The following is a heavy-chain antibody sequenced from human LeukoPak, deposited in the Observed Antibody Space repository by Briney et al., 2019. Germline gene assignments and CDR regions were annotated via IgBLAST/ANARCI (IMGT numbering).Heavy chain of an antibody. J-gene: IGHJ6*03. CDR3: ARVAVFKQWLVPWYYYYYYMDV. CDR2: IKQDGGEK. Sequence: PGGSLRLSCAASGFTFSSYWMSWVRQAPGKGLEWVANIKQDGGEKYYVDSVKGRFTISRDNAKNSLYLQMNSLRAEDTAVYYCARVAVFKQWLVPWYYYYYYMDVWGKGTTVTISS. CDR1: GFTFSSYW. V-gene: IGHV3-7*01. D-gene: IGHD6-19*01.